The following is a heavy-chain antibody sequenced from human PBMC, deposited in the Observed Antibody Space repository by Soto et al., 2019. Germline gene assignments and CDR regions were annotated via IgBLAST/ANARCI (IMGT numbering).Heavy chain of an antibody. CDR1: GGTLSSYT. CDR3: ARGSGHTGYGSRDDDFDY. V-gene: IGHV1-69*02. Sequence: QVQLVQSGAEVKKPGSSVKVSCKASGGTLSSYTISWVRQAPGQGLEWMGRIIPILEIAYYAQKFQGRVTISADISTSTAYMELSSLRSEDTAVYFCARGSGHTGYGSRDDDFDYWGQGTLVTVSS. J-gene: IGHJ4*02. CDR2: IIPILEIA. D-gene: IGHD5-12*01.